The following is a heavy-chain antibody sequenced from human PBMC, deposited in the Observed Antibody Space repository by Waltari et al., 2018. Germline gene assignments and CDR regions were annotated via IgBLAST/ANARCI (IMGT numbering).Heavy chain of an antibody. Sequence: QVQLVQSGAEVKKPGASVKVSCKASGYTFTNYGISWVRQAPGQGLEWMGWFSGYNGNTNYEQKLQGRGTMTTDTSTSTAYMEWRSLRSDDTAVYYCARGVPGSWPDYYFDHWGQGTLVTVSS. J-gene: IGHJ4*02. CDR2: FSGYNGNT. CDR1: GYTFTNYG. D-gene: IGHD3-10*01. CDR3: ARGVPGSWPDYYFDH. V-gene: IGHV1-18*01.